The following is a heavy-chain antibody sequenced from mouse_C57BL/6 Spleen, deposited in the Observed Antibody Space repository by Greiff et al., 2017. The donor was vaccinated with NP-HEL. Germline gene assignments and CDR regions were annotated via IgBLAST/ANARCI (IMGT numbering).Heavy chain of an antibody. CDR2: IDPETGGT. D-gene: IGHD2-4*01. J-gene: IGHJ2*01. CDR3: TRDGDDSDGGDY. V-gene: IGHV1-15*01. CDR1: GYTFTDYE. Sequence: QVQLQQSGAELVRPGASVTLSCKASGYTFTDYEMHWVKQTPVHGLEWIGAIDPETGGTAYNQKFKGKAILTADKSSSTAYMELRSLTSEDSAVYYCTRDGDDSDGGDYWGQGTTLTVSS.